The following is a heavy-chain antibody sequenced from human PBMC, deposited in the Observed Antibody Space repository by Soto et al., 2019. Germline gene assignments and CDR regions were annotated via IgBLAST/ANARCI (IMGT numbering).Heavy chain of an antibody. V-gene: IGHV1-69*02. CDR2: IIPILGIP. D-gene: IGHD4-17*01. CDR1: GATLNNYI. J-gene: IGHJ5*02. CDR3: ARGGVVDYGDYNT. Sequence: QVNLVQSGTELRKPGSSVKVSCKTSGATLNNYIIAWVRQAPGQGLEWMGRIIPILGIPNYSQKFQDTLTITAATATSTLSMALSSLSSEDTAVYFCARGGVVDYGDYNTWGQGTLVTVSS.